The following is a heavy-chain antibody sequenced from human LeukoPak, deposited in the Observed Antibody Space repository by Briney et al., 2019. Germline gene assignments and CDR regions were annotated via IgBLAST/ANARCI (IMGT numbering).Heavy chain of an antibody. CDR2: IYPNSGGT. CDR3: AREPYGSGSFRTDYYYMDV. Sequence: VASVKVSCKASGYTFTGYYMHWVRQAPGQGLEWMGWIYPNSGGTNYARKLQGRVTTTRDTSISTAYMELSRLTSDDTAVYYCAREPYGSGSFRTDYYYMDVWGKGTTVTISS. J-gene: IGHJ6*03. CDR1: GYTFTGYY. V-gene: IGHV1-2*02. D-gene: IGHD3-10*01.